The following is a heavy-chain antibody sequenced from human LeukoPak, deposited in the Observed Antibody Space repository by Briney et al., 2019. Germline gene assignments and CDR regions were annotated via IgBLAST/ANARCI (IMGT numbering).Heavy chain of an antibody. Sequence: ASVKVSCKASGYTFTSHAMHWVRQAPGQRLEWMGWINAGNGNTKYSQKFQGGVAITRDTSASTAYMELSSLRSEDTAVYYCARDLGGDYGWNALDYWGQGTLVTVSS. J-gene: IGHJ4*02. CDR3: ARDLGGDYGWNALDY. CDR2: INAGNGNT. CDR1: GYTFTSHA. D-gene: IGHD4-17*01. V-gene: IGHV1-3*01.